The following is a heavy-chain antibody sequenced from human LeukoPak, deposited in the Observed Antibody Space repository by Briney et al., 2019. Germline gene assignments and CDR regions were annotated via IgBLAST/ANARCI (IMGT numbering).Heavy chain of an antibody. CDR1: GFTFSSYT. CDR2: ISGSGGST. CDR3: AKDISKGGPDFYYYAMDV. Sequence: GGSLRLSCAASGFTFSSYTMSWVRQAPGKGLEWVSAISGSGGSTYYADSVKGRFTISRDNSKNTLYLQMNSLRAEDTAVYYCAKDISKGGPDFYYYAMDVWGQGTTVTVSS. V-gene: IGHV3-23*01. D-gene: IGHD3-16*01. J-gene: IGHJ6*02.